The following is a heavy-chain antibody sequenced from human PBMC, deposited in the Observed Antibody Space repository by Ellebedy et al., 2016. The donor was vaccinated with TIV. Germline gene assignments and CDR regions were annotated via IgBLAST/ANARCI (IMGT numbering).Heavy chain of an antibody. CDR2: ITNDGTGT. J-gene: IGHJ4*02. Sequence: GESLKISCAASGFTFGNYWMHWVRQVPGKGLVWVSHITNDGTGTSYADSVKGRFTISRDNAKDTVSLQMDSLRVEDTAIYYCLRDRPSGAFENWGQGTLVTVSS. CDR1: GFTFGNYW. V-gene: IGHV3-74*01. D-gene: IGHD6-25*01. CDR3: LRDRPSGAFEN.